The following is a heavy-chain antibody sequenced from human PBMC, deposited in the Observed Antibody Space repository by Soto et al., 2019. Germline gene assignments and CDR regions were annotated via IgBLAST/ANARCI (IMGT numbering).Heavy chain of an antibody. CDR1: GFTFSSYG. D-gene: IGHD2-21*01. J-gene: IGHJ4*02. CDR3: ARGPSGGARLIEY. CDR2: IWYDGSNK. V-gene: IGHV3-33*01. Sequence: HPGGSLRLSCAASGFTFSSYGMHWFRQAPGKGLEWVAVIWYDGSNKYYADSVKGRFTISRDNSKNTLYLQMNSLRVEDTAVYYCARGPSGGARLIEYWGQGTLVTVSS.